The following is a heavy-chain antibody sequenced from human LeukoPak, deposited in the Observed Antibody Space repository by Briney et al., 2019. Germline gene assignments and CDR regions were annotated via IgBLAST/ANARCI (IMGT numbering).Heavy chain of an antibody. Sequence: TGRSLRLSCAASGFTFSSYGMHWVRQAPGKGLEWVAAIWFDGSNKYYADFVKGRFTISRDNPKNTLFLQMNSLRAEDTAVYYCARDFSGYFDYWGQGTLVTVSS. V-gene: IGHV3-33*01. D-gene: IGHD3-3*02. CDR3: ARDFSGYFDY. CDR1: GFTFSSYG. CDR2: IWFDGSNK. J-gene: IGHJ4*02.